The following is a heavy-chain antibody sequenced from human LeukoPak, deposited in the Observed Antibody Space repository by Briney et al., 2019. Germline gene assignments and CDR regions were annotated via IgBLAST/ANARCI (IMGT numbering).Heavy chain of an antibody. V-gene: IGHV3-7*03. CDR2: IKQDGSEK. J-gene: IGHJ4*02. Sequence: GGSLRLSCAASGFTFSSYCMSWVRQAPGKGLEWVANIKQDGSEKYYVDSVKGRFTISRDNAKNSLYLQMNSLRAEDTAVYYCAREGGGSQFDYWGQGTLVTVSS. CDR1: GFTFSSYC. CDR3: AREGGGSQFDY. D-gene: IGHD1-26*01.